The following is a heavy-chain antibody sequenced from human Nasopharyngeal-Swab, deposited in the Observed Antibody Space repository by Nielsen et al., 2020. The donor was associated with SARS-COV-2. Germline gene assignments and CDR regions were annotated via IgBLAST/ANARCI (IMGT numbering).Heavy chain of an antibody. CDR3: AGAAGSYEGVYAFDI. V-gene: IGHV3-20*04. D-gene: IGHD1-26*01. CDR1: GFTFDDYG. Sequence: GESLKISCAASGFTFDDYGMSWVRQAPGKGLEWVFGINWNGGSTGYADSVKCRFTISRDNAKNSLYLQMNSLRAEDTALYYCAGAAGSYEGVYAFDIWGQGTMVTVSS. J-gene: IGHJ3*02. CDR2: INWNGGST.